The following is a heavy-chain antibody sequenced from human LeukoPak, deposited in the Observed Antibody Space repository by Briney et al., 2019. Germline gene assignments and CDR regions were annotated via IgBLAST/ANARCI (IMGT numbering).Heavy chain of an antibody. J-gene: IGHJ4*02. CDR2: IYYSGST. D-gene: IGHD2-15*01. CDR3: ARAARLGYCSGGSCPIDY. CDR1: GGSINSYY. Sequence: SETLSLTCTVSGGSINSYYWSWIRQPPGKGLEWIGYIYYSGSTNYNPSLKSRDTISVDTSKNQFSLKLSSVTAADTAVYYCARAARLGYCSGGSCPIDYWGQGTLVTVSS. V-gene: IGHV4-59*01.